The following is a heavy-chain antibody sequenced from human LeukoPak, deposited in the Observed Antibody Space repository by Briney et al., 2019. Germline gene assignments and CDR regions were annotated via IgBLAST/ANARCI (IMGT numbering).Heavy chain of an antibody. Sequence: GGSLRLPCAASGFTFSSYGMHWVRQAPGKGLEWVALISYDGSNEYYADSVRGRFTISRDNSKITLCMQMNSLRAEDTAVYCCARVRAGYCTSTSCYTGMDVWGQGTMVTVSS. CDR3: ARVRAGYCTSTSCYTGMDV. CDR2: ISYDGSNE. D-gene: IGHD2-2*01. J-gene: IGHJ6*02. V-gene: IGHV3-30*03. CDR1: GFTFSSYG.